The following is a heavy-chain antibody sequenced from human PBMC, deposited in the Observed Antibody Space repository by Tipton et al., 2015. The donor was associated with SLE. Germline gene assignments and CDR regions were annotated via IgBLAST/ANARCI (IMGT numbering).Heavy chain of an antibody. CDR3: ARPEAAAGYGDAFDI. CDR2: IYYSGST. Sequence: TLSLTCAVYGGSFSSHYWSWIRQPPGKGLEWIGYIYYSGSTNYNPSLKSRVTISVDTSKNQFSLKLSSVTAADTAVHYCARPEAAAGYGDAFDIWGQGTMVTVSS. CDR1: GGSFSSHY. V-gene: IGHV4-59*08. J-gene: IGHJ3*02. D-gene: IGHD6-13*01.